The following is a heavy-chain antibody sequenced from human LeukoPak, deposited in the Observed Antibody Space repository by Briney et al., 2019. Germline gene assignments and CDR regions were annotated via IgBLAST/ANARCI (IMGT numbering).Heavy chain of an antibody. V-gene: IGHV4-38-2*01. J-gene: IGHJ4*02. D-gene: IGHD4-17*01. CDR1: GYSISSGYY. CDR2: IYYSGST. Sequence: SETLSLTCAVSGYSISSGYYWGWIRQPPGKGLEWIGYIYYSGSTNYNPSLKSRVTISVDTSKNQFSLKLSSVTAADTAIYYCARGIESYGDYGYWGQGTLVTVSS. CDR3: ARGIESYGDYGY.